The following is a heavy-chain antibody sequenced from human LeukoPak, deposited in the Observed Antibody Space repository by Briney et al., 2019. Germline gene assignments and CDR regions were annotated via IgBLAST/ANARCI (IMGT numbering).Heavy chain of an antibody. Sequence: GGSLRLSCAASGFTFSSYSMNWVRQAPGKGLEWVSSISSSSSYIYYADSVKGRFTISRDNAKNSLYLQMNSLRAEDTAVYYCARDSGGIAARRTAIDYWGPGTLVTVSS. CDR2: ISSSSSYI. V-gene: IGHV3-21*01. CDR3: ARDSGGIAARRTAIDY. J-gene: IGHJ4*02. CDR1: GFTFSSYS. D-gene: IGHD6-6*01.